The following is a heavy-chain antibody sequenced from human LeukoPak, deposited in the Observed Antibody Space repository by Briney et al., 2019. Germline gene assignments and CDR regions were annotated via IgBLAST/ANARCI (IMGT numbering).Heavy chain of an antibody. CDR2: ISAYNGNT. CDR3: ALYSSGWNFYY. J-gene: IGHJ4*02. CDR1: GYTFTSHG. Sequence: ASVKVSCKASGYTFTSHGITWVRQAPGQGLEWMGWISAYNGNTNYAQKLQGRVTMTTDTSTSTAYMELRSLRSDDTAVYYCALYSSGWNFYYWGQGTPVTVSS. V-gene: IGHV1-18*01. D-gene: IGHD6-19*01.